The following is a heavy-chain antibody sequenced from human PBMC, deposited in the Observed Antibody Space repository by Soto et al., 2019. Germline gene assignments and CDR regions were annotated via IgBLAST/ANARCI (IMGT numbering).Heavy chain of an antibody. CDR2: INYSWTT. J-gene: IGHJ6*02. CDR1: GGSFSSDSFI. D-gene: IGHD1-26*01. Sequence: QVQLQESGPGLVKPSQTLSLTCSVSGGSFSSDSFIWSWVRQFPGKGLEWIGYINYSWTTYYNTSLRSRITMSVDTSKNQFSMNLSSVTAADTAVYYCARDHKWDGMDVWGQGTTVTVSS. V-gene: IGHV4-31*03. CDR3: ARDHKWDGMDV.